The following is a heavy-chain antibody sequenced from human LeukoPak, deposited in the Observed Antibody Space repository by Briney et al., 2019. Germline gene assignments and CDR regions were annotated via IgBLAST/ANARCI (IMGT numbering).Heavy chain of an antibody. D-gene: IGHD6-19*01. J-gene: IGHJ4*02. V-gene: IGHV4-61*01. CDR3: ARELSGGNYFDH. Sequence: SETLSLTCTVSGGSVSSGSYYWTWIRQPPGKGLEWIGYIYYSGSTNYNSSLKSRVIISADTSKNQFSLKLSSVTATDTAVYYCARELSGGNYFDHWGQGTLVTVST. CDR1: GGSVSSGSYY. CDR2: IYYSGST.